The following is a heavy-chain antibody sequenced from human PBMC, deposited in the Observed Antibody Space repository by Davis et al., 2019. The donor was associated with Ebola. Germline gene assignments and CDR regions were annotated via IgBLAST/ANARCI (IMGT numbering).Heavy chain of an antibody. J-gene: IGHJ4*02. D-gene: IGHD3-9*01. CDR3: ARGWYFDWLLSRQYYFDY. CDR2: INTNTGNP. Sequence: AASVKVSCKASGYSFTTYDMNWVRQAPGQGLEWMGWINTNTGNPTYAQGFTGRFVFSLDTSVSTAYLQISSLKAEDTAVYYCARGWYFDWLLSRQYYFDYWGQGTLVTVSS. CDR1: GYSFTTYD. V-gene: IGHV7-4-1*02.